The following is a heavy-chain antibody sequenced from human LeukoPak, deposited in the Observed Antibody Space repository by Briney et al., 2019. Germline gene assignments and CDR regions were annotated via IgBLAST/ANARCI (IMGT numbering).Heavy chain of an antibody. D-gene: IGHD6-13*01. CDR2: IYTSGST. J-gene: IGHJ4*02. CDR1: GGSISSYY. V-gene: IGHV4-4*07. Sequence: PSETLSLTCTVSGGSISSYYGSWIRQPAGKGLEWIGRIYTSGSTNYNPSLKSQVTMSVDTSKNQFSLKLSSVTAADTAVYYCASVIAAAGYYFDYWGQGTLVTVSS. CDR3: ASVIAAAGYYFDY.